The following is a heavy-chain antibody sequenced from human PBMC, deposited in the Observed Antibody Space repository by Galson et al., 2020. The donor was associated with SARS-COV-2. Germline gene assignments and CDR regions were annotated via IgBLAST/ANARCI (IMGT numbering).Heavy chain of an antibody. CDR1: GYSISTTNY. V-gene: IGHV4-38-2*01. Sequence: SETLSLTCAVSGYSISTTNYWGWVRQPPGKGLEWIGSIYPNGRTYYNPSLKSRVTISVDTSKNQFSLRLDSVTAADTALYYCARQGVNMIVVATVPGWYFDLWGRGTLVTVSS. CDR2: IYPNGRT. D-gene: IGHD3-22*01. J-gene: IGHJ2*01. CDR3: ARQGVNMIVVATVPGWYFDL.